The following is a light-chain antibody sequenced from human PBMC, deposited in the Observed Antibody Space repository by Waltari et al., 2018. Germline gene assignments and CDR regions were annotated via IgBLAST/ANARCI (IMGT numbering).Light chain of an antibody. V-gene: IGKV4-1*01. J-gene: IGKJ1*01. CDR1: RSISYTKTY. CDR2: WAS. Sequence: DIILTQSPETLAVSLGERATINCKSSRSISYTKTYLSWYQQKPGQAPRLLISWASTRDFGVPDRFSGSGSGADFTLTIDGLQAEDVAVYYCQQYYSNPTFGQGTKVQIK. CDR3: QQYYSNPT.